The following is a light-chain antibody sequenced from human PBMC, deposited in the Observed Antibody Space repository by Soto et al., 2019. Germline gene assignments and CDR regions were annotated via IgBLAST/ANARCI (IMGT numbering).Light chain of an antibody. V-gene: IGLV1-40*01. CDR2: GNS. J-gene: IGLJ2*01. Sequence: QSVLTQPPSVSGAPGQRVTISCTGSSSNIGAGYDVPWYQQLPGTAPKLLIYGNSNRPSGVPDRFSGSKSGTSASLAITGRQAADEADYYCQSYDSSLSGSVFGGGTKLTVL. CDR1: SSNIGAGYD. CDR3: QSYDSSLSGSV.